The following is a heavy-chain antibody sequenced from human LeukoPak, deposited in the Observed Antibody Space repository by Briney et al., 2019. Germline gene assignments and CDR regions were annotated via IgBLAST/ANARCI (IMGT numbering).Heavy chain of an antibody. CDR1: GYSFISYW. CDR2: IYPGDSDT. CDR3: ATSQRVVTRGIFDI. V-gene: IGHV5-51*01. D-gene: IGHD2-21*02. Sequence: PGESLKISCKGSGYSFISYWIGWVRQMPGKGLEWMGIIYPGDSDTRYSPSFQGQVTISVDRSISTAYLQWSSLKASDTAMYYCATSQRVVTRGIFDIWGQGTMVTVSS. J-gene: IGHJ3*02.